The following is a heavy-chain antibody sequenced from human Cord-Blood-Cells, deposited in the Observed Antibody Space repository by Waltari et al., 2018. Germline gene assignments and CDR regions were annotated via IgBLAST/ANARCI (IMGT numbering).Heavy chain of an antibody. CDR2: MNPNTGNT. CDR3: ARGLELGRDY. Sequence: QVQLVQSGAALKKPGASVKVSCKGSGSRFTSQYINWVRQATGQGVEWMGWMNPNTGNTGYAQKFQGRVTMTRNTSISTAYMELSSLRSEDTAVYYCARGLELGRDYWGQGTLVTVSS. V-gene: IGHV1-8*01. CDR1: GSRFTSQY. D-gene: IGHD7-27*01. J-gene: IGHJ4*02.